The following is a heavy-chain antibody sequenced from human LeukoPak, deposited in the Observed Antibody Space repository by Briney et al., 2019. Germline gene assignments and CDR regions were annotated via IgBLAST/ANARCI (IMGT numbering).Heavy chain of an antibody. CDR2: ISSDGTNK. D-gene: IGHD1-1*01. Sequence: PGGSLRLSCASSGFTFSNYAMHWVRRAPGKGLEGVAVISSDGTNKIYADSVKGLFTISGNNSKDTLYLQMNSLRAEDTAVYYSARDLSWGSTIASWGQGTLVIASS. J-gene: IGHJ4*02. V-gene: IGHV3-30*04. CDR3: ARDLSWGSTIAS. CDR1: GFTFSNYA.